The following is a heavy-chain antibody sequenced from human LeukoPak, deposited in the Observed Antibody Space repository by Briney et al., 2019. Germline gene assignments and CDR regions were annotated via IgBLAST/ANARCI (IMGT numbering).Heavy chain of an antibody. V-gene: IGHV4-31*01. Sequence: PSQTLSLTCTVSGGSISSGGYYWSWIRQHPGKGLEWIGYIYYSGSTYYNPSLKSQVTISVDTSKNQFSLKLTSVTAADTAVYYCASREGVRDGYFDCWGQGTLGTVSS. CDR1: GGSISSGGYY. D-gene: IGHD3-10*01. J-gene: IGHJ4*02. CDR3: ASREGVRDGYFDC. CDR2: IYYSGST.